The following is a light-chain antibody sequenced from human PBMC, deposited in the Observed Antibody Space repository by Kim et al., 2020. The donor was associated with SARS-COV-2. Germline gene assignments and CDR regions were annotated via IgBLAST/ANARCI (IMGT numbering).Light chain of an antibody. J-gene: IGKJ1*01. CDR2: GAS. CDR3: QHYHNLWT. Sequence: EIVMTQSPATLSVSPGERATLSCRASQSVSSNLAWYQQKPGQAPRLLIYGASTRATGIPARFSASGSGTEFTLTISSLQSEDFAVYYCQHYHNLWTFGQGTKVDIK. V-gene: IGKV3-15*01. CDR1: QSVSSN.